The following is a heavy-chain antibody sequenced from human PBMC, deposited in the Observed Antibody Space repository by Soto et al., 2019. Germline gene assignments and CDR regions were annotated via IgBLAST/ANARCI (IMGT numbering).Heavy chain of an antibody. J-gene: IGHJ2*01. V-gene: IGHV1-69*08. CDR1: GGPFSSHT. Sequence: QDQLVQSGAEVKKPGSSVKVSCKAFGGPFSSHTFSWGRQAPGQVIEWMGRIIPALGTTTYAQKFQGRITITADESVTTAYMELNSLRTEDTAVYYCARPDFGAYWYFELWGRGTLVTVSS. D-gene: IGHD4-17*01. CDR3: ARPDFGAYWYFEL. CDR2: IIPALGTT.